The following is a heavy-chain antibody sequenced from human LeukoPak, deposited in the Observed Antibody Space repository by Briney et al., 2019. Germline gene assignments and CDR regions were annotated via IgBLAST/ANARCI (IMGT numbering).Heavy chain of an antibody. V-gene: IGHV4-59*08. CDR2: IYYSGST. CDR1: GGSISSYC. D-gene: IGHD3-22*01. CDR3: GRQPKYCYVSSGSKWADY. Sequence: SETLTLTCTVSGGSISSYCMSWIRQPPGKGLEWIGYIYYSGSTKYNAALENGLTISVDTNNNKFSHKLSTVTGADTAVYYCGRQPKYCYVSSGSKWADYWGQATLVIVSS. J-gene: IGHJ4*02.